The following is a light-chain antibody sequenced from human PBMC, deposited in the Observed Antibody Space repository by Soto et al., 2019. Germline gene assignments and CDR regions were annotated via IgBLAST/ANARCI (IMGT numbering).Light chain of an antibody. V-gene: IGKV3-20*01. J-gene: IGKJ4*01. CDR2: GAS. CDR3: HQYGGSPLT. CDR1: QSVSSSY. Sequence: EIVLTQSPGTLSLSAGERATLSCRASQSVSSSYLAWYQQKPGQAPRLLIYGASSRATGIPDRFSGSGSGTDFTLTISSLEPEDFAVYYCHQYGGSPLTFGGGTKVDIK.